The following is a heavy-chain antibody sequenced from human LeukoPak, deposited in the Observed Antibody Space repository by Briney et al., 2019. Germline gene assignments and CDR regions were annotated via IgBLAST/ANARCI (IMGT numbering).Heavy chain of an antibody. Sequence: SETLSLTCAVSGYSISSGYYWGWIRQPPGKGLEWIGTIYHRGTTYYNPSLKSRVTISLDTSKNQFSLNLRSVTAADTAVYYCARFESTSGRGFDPWGQGTLVTVSS. CDR3: ARFESTSGRGFDP. CDR1: GYSISSGYY. D-gene: IGHD2-2*01. J-gene: IGHJ5*02. V-gene: IGHV4-38-2*01. CDR2: IYHRGTT.